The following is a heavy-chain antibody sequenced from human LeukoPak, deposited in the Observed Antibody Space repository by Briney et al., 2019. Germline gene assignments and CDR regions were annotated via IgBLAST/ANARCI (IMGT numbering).Heavy chain of an antibody. J-gene: IGHJ4*02. CDR1: GFMLSTHD. CDR3: ARDLSYGSLDF. V-gene: IGHV3-33*01. D-gene: IGHD1-26*01. CDR2: MWHDGTRE. Sequence: GGSVRLSCAASGFMLSTHDMHWVRQAPGKGLEWVAGMWHDGTREDYADSVKGRFTISRDLSKNTLNLQMNSLRVDDTAMFYCARDLSYGSLDFRGQGTLVTVSS.